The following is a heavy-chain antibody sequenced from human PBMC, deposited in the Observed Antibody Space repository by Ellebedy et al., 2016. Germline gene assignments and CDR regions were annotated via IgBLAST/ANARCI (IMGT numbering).Heavy chain of an antibody. V-gene: IGHV3-7*03. CDR1: GFTFSNAW. J-gene: IGHJ5*02. Sequence: GGSLRLSCAASGFTFSNAWMTWVRQAPGQGLEWVSNMKEDGSEKYYVDSVKGRFTISRDNAKNTLYLQMNNLRAEDTAVYYCAGDPGRRFDPWGQGTLVTVPS. CDR3: AGDPGRRFDP. CDR2: MKEDGSEK.